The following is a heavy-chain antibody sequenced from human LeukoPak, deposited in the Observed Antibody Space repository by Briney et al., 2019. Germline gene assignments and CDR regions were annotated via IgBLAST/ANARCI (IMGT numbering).Heavy chain of an antibody. CDR3: ARPSDYGDYIDY. D-gene: IGHD4-17*01. CDR1: GYTFTDYY. Sequence: ASVKVSCKASGYTFTDYYMHWVRQDPGQGLELMAKINPNSGATAYAERFQGRVTLTRDTSISTIYMELRTLTSGDTAVYYCARPSDYGDYIDYWGQGTPVTVSS. J-gene: IGHJ4*02. V-gene: IGHV1-2*02. CDR2: INPNSGAT.